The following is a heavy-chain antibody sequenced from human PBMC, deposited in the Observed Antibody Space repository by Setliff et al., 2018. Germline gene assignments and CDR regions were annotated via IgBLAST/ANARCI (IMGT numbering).Heavy chain of an antibody. Sequence: ASVKVSCKASGYILTSSGITWVRQAPGQGLEWMGWISGFNGVTNYAQTFQGRITMATDTSTKMAHMELSSLRSDDTAVYFFALTTLSLCSGGNCPNALDIWGQGTMVTVSS. V-gene: IGHV1-18*01. D-gene: IGHD2-15*01. CDR2: ISGFNGVT. CDR1: GYILTSSG. CDR3: ALTTLSLCSGGNCPNALDI. J-gene: IGHJ3*02.